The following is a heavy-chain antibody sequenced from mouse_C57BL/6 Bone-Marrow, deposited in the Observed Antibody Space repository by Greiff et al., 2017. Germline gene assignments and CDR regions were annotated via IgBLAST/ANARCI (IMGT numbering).Heavy chain of an antibody. D-gene: IGHD2-2*01. CDR2: LYPRSGNT. CDR1: GYTFTSYG. Sequence: QVHVKQSGAELARPGASVKLSCKASGYTFTSYGISWVKQRTGQGLEWIVELYPRSGNTYYNEKFKGKATLTADKSSSTAYMELRSLTSEDSAVYFCARLGLPWYFDVWGTGTTVTVSS. CDR3: ARLGLPWYFDV. J-gene: IGHJ1*03. V-gene: IGHV1-81*01.